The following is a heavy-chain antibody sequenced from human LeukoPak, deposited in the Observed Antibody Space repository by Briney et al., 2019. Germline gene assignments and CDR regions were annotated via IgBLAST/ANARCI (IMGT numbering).Heavy chain of an antibody. CDR2: ISSSSSYI. D-gene: IGHD6-19*01. J-gene: IGHJ3*02. CDR1: GFIFSTYS. CDR3: ARVGYSSSIFDAFDI. Sequence: GGSLRLSCAASGFIFSTYSINWVRQAPGKGLEWVSSISSSSSYIYYADSVKGRFTISRDNAKNSLYLQMNSLRAEDTAVYYCARVGYSSSIFDAFDIWGQGTMVTVSS. V-gene: IGHV3-21*01.